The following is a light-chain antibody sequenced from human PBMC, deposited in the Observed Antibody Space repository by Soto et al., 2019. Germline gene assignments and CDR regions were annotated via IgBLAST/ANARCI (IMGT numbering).Light chain of an antibody. V-gene: IGKV3-20*01. CDR3: QQYGSSPPTYT. J-gene: IGKJ2*01. Sequence: EIVLTQSPGTLSLSPGERATLSCRASQSVISSYLGWYQQKPGQPPRLLIYSASNRATGIPDRFSGSGSGTDFTLIISRLEPEDFAVYYCQQYGSSPPTYTFGQGTKLEI. CDR2: SAS. CDR1: QSVISSY.